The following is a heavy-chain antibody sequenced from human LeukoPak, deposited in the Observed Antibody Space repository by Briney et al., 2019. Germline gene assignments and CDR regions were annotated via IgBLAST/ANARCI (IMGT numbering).Heavy chain of an antibody. Sequence: PSETLSLTCIVSGXSISSSSHYWGWIRQPPGKGLEWIGSIYYSGSTYYSPSLKSRVTISVDTSKNQFSLKLRSVTAADTAVYHCARISTIFGVAGKDYWGQGNLVTVSS. CDR2: IYYSGST. D-gene: IGHD3-3*01. V-gene: IGHV4-39*01. J-gene: IGHJ4*02. CDR1: GXSISSSSHY. CDR3: ARISTIFGVAGKDY.